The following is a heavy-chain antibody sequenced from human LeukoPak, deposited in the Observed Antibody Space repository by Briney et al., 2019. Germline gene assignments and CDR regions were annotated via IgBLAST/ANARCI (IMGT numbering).Heavy chain of an antibody. D-gene: IGHD6-6*01. J-gene: IGHJ6*03. V-gene: IGHV1-8*01. CDR1: GYTFTSYD. CDR2: MKPNSGNT. CDR3: ARGKKGRGIAARPSYYYYYMGV. Sequence: ASVKVSCKASGYTFTSYDINGVRQATGQGLEWMGWMKPNSGNTGYAQKFQGRVTMTRNTSIRPAYMELSSLRSEDTAVYYCARGKKGRGIAARPSYYYYYMGVWGKGTTVTVSS.